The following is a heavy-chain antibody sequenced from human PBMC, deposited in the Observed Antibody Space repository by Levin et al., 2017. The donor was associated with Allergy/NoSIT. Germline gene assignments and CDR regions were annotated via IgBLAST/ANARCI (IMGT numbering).Heavy chain of an antibody. CDR2: IYWDDDK. D-gene: IGHD3-10*01. J-gene: IGHJ4*02. CDR3: AHRIIIPYGSGSPFDY. Sequence: VSGPTLVKPTQTLTLTCTFSGFSLSTSGVGVGWIRQPPGKALEWLALIYWDDDKRYSPSLKSRLTITKDTSKNQVVLTMTNMDPVDTATYYCAHRIIIPYGSGSPFDYWGQGTLVTVSS. V-gene: IGHV2-5*02. CDR1: GFSLSTSGVG.